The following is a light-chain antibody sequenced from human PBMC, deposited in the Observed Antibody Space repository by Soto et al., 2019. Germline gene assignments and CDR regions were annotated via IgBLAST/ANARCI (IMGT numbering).Light chain of an antibody. CDR2: DNN. Sequence: QSVLTQPPSVSAAPGQKVTISCSGTSSNIGYHYFSWYQQFPGTAPKLLIFDNNKRPSGIPARFSGSESGTSATLGITGLQTGDEADYYCASWDSTLSAVVFGGGTKVTVL. CDR1: SSNIGYHY. J-gene: IGLJ2*01. V-gene: IGLV1-51*01. CDR3: ASWDSTLSAVV.